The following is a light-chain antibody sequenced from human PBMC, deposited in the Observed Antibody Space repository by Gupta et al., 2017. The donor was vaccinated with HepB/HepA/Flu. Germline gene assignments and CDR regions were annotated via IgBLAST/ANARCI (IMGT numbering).Light chain of an antibody. CDR2: AIS. V-gene: IGKV1-16*01. CDR1: QDISHY. CDR3: QQYHSHPRT. Sequence: DTQMTQSPSSLSASVGDRVTITCRASQDISHYLAWFQQKPGKAPKSLIFAISSLQRGVPSRFSGSGSGTDFSLTISSLQPEDSATYYCQQYHSHPRTFGQGTKVEVK. J-gene: IGKJ1*01.